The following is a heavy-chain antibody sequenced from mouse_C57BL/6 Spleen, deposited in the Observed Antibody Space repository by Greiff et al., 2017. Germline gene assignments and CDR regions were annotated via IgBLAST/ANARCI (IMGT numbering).Heavy chain of an antibody. D-gene: IGHD1-1*01. Sequence: QVQLQQSGAELVKPGASVKMSCKASGYTFTSYWITWVKQRPGQSLEWIGDIYPGSGSTNYNEKFKSKATLTVDTSSSTAYMQLSSLTSEDSAVYYCARQLRGYFDVWGTGTTVTVSS. V-gene: IGHV1-55*01. J-gene: IGHJ1*03. CDR1: GYTFTSYW. CDR3: ARQLRGYFDV. CDR2: IYPGSGST.